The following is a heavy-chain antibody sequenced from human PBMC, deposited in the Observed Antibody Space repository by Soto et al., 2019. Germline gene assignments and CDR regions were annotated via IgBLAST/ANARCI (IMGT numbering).Heavy chain of an antibody. CDR3: ARDGGYCSGGSCPHFDY. V-gene: IGHV3-30-3*01. CDR1: GFTFSSYA. Sequence: ESGGGVVQPGRSLRLSCAASGFTFSSYAMHWVRQAPGKGLEWVAVISYDGSNKYYADSVKGRFTISRDNSKNTLYLQMNSLRAEDTAIYYCARDGGYCSGGSCPHFDYWGQGTLVTVSS. CDR2: ISYDGSNK. D-gene: IGHD2-15*01. J-gene: IGHJ4*02.